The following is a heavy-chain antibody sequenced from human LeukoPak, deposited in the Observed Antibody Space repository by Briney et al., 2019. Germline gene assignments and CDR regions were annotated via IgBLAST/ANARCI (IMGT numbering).Heavy chain of an antibody. D-gene: IGHD4-17*01. Sequence: SETLSLTCTVSGGSVSSGSYYWSWIRQPPGQGLEWIGYIYYSGSTKYNPSLKSRVTMSADTSKNQFSLKVTSVTAADTAVYYCARTNYGDYNWFDPWGHGTLVTVSS. CDR2: IYYSGST. CDR1: GGSVSSGSYY. CDR3: ARTNYGDYNWFDP. J-gene: IGHJ5*02. V-gene: IGHV4-61*01.